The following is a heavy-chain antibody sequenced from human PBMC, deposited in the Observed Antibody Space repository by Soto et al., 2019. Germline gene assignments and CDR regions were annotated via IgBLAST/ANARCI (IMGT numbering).Heavy chain of an antibody. J-gene: IGHJ4*02. Sequence: ESGGGLVQPGGSLRLSCAASGFTFSSYSMNWVRQAPGKGLEWVSYISSSSSTIYYADSVKGRFTISRDNAKNSLYLQMSSLRAEDTAVYYCARGAYYYDSSGLSYWGQGTLVTVSS. CDR1: GFTFSSYS. V-gene: IGHV3-48*01. CDR2: ISSSSSTI. CDR3: ARGAYYYDSSGLSY. D-gene: IGHD3-22*01.